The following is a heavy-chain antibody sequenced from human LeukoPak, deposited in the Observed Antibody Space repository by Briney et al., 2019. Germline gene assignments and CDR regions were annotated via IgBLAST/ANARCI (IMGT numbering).Heavy chain of an antibody. Sequence: PGGSLRLSCAASGFTFSRYWMSWVRQAPGKGLEWVANIKYDESEKHYEGSVKGRVTISRDNAKNSLYLQMNSLRAEDTAFYYCARDLDKVPFAFDIWGQGTMVTVSS. V-gene: IGHV3-7*03. D-gene: IGHD3-10*01. CDR1: GFTFSRYW. J-gene: IGHJ3*02. CDR2: IKYDESEK. CDR3: ARDLDKVPFAFDI.